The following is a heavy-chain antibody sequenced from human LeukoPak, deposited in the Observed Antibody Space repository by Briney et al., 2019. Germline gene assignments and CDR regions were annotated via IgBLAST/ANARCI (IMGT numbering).Heavy chain of an antibody. D-gene: IGHD4-11*01. CDR3: ARWTTTYLDY. CDR2: INPSGGST. CDR1: GYTFTNYY. J-gene: IGHJ4*02. V-gene: IGHV1-46*01. Sequence: ASVKVSCKASGYTFTNYYIHWVRQAPGQGLEWMGIINPSGGSTNFAQKFQGRVTMTTDTSTITVYMELSSLRSEDTAVYYCARWTTTYLDYWAREPWSPSPQ.